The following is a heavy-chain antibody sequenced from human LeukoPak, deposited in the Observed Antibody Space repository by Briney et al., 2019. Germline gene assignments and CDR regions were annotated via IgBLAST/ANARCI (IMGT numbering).Heavy chain of an antibody. V-gene: IGHV3-74*01. CDR2: VNSDGTGT. CDR1: GFTFSSYW. CDR3: IRTLIVATSPYMDV. D-gene: IGHD5-12*01. Sequence: GGSLRLSCVASGFTFSSYWMHWVRQAPGKGLVWVSRVNSDGTGTTYADSVEGRFTISRDNAKNTLVLQMNSLRAEDTAIYYCIRTLIVATSPYMDVWGKGTTVTVSS. J-gene: IGHJ6*03.